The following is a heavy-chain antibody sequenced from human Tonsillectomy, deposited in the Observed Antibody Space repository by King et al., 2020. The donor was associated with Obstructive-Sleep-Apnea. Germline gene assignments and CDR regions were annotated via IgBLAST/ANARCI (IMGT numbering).Heavy chain of an antibody. CDR1: CGSISSSSYY. D-gene: IGHD1-1*01. J-gene: IGHJ3*02. Sequence: QLQESGPGLVKPSETLSLTCTVSCGSISSSSYYLGWIRQPPGKGLEGIGSIYYSGSTYYNPSLKSRVTISVDTSKDQFSLKLSSVTAADTAVYYCARLESGAFDIWGQGTMVTVSS. CDR2: IYYSGST. V-gene: IGHV4-39*07. CDR3: ARLESGAFDI.